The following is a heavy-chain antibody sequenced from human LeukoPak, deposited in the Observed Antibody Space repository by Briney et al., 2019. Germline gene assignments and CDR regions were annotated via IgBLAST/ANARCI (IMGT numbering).Heavy chain of an antibody. CDR1: GFTFRSYG. Sequence: PGGSLRLSCAASGFTFRSYGMHWVRQAPGKGLEWVANINQDGGEKSYVDSVKGRFTISRDNARNSLYLQMNSLRAEDTAVYYCARLRGIDYWGQGTLVTVSS. CDR3: ARLRGIDY. V-gene: IGHV3-7*01. CDR2: INQDGGEK. J-gene: IGHJ4*02.